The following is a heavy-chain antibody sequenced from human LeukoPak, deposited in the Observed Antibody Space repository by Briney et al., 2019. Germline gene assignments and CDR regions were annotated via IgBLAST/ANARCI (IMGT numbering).Heavy chain of an antibody. CDR1: GFTFSGSA. D-gene: IGHD6-13*01. Sequence: GGSLRLSCAASGFTFSGSAMHWVRQASGKGLEWVGRIRSKANSYATAYAASVTGRFTISRDDSKNTAYLQMNSLKTEDTAVYYCTRREYSSSWYYFDYWGQGTLVTVSS. CDR2: IRSKANSYAT. CDR3: TRREYSSSWYYFDY. V-gene: IGHV3-73*01. J-gene: IGHJ4*02.